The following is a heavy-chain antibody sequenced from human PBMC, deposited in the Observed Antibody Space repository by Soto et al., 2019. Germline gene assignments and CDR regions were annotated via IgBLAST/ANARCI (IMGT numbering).Heavy chain of an antibody. D-gene: IGHD3-3*01. V-gene: IGHV3-15*01. CDR1: GFTFSRFV. J-gene: IGHJ6*02. CDR3: TTRITIFGGNYYYYGMDV. CDR2: IKSKTDGGTT. Sequence: VGSLRLSCSASGFTFSRFVMSWVRQAPGKGLEWVGRIKSKTDGGTTDYAAPVKGRFTISRDDSKNTLYLQMNSLKTEDTAVYYCTTRITIFGGNYYYYGMDVWGQGTTVTVSS.